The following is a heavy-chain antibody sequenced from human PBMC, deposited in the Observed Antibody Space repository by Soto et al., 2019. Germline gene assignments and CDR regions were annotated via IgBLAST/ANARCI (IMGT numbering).Heavy chain of an antibody. CDR1: GYTFTGYY. Sequence: AASVKVSCKASGYTFTGYYMHWVRQAPGQGLEWMGWINPNSGGTNYAQKFQGWVTMTRDTSISTAYMELSRLRSNDTAVYYCARDRSVSRGNYYYYYGMDVWGQGTTVTVS. D-gene: IGHD2-15*01. CDR3: ARDRSVSRGNYYYYYGMDV. J-gene: IGHJ6*02. CDR2: INPNSGGT. V-gene: IGHV1-2*04.